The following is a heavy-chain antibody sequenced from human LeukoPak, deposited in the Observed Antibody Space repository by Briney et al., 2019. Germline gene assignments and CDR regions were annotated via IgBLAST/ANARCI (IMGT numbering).Heavy chain of an antibody. J-gene: IGHJ4*02. CDR2: IYSGGST. CDR3: ARVLHKRNYDSSVYYGY. CDR1: GFTVSSYY. V-gene: IGHV3-53*01. D-gene: IGHD3-22*01. Sequence: GGSLRLSCVASGFTVSSYYVSWVRQAPGKGLEWVSAIYSGGSTYYADSVEGRFTVSRDNPKNTLYLEMKSLRADDTAVYYCARVLHKRNYDSSVYYGYWGQGTLVTVSS.